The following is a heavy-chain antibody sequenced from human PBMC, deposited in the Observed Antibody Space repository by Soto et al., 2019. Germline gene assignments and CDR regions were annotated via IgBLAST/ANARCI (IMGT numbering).Heavy chain of an antibody. CDR1: GFSLSTSGVG. V-gene: IGHV2-5*01. CDR2: IYWNDDK. D-gene: IGHD1-20*01. Sequence: GPTLVNPTQTLTLTCTFSGFSLSTSGVGVGWIRQPPGKAREWLALIYWNDDKKSSPSLKSRLGITKDTFRNQVVLTMTNVDPLGTDTYYCARRRGYHWNNPAFGYWGQGALVTVPQ. CDR3: ARRRGYHWNNPAFGY. J-gene: IGHJ4*02.